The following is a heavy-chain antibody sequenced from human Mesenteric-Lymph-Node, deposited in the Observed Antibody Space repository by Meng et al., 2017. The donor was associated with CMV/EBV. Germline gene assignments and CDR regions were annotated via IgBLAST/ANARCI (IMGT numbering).Heavy chain of an antibody. CDR1: SSNSAA. J-gene: IGHJ5*02. D-gene: IGHD3-10*01. CDR3: ARNVLLWFGELSDNWFDP. CDR2: TYYRSKWYN. V-gene: IGHV6-1*01. Sequence: SSNSAAWNWSRQSPSRGLEWLGRTYYRSKWYNDYAVSVKSRITINPDTSKNQFSLQLNSVTPEDTAVYYCARNVLLWFGELSDNWFDPWGQGTLVTVSS.